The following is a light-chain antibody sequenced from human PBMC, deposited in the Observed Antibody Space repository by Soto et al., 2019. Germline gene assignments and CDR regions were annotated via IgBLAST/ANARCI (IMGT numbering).Light chain of an antibody. Sequence: QSVVTQPPSASGTPGQRVTISCSGSSSNIGSNYVYWYKQLPGTAPKLLIYRDDRRPSGVPDRFSGSRSGSSASLAISGLRSEDEADYHCAAWDDTVSGVLFGGGTKLTVL. CDR2: RDD. V-gene: IGLV1-47*01. CDR3: AAWDDTVSGVL. J-gene: IGLJ2*01. CDR1: SSNIGSNY.